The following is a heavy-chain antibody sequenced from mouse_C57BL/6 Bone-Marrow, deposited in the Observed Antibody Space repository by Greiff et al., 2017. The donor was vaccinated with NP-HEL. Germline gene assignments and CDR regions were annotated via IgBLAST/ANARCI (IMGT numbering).Heavy chain of an antibody. Sequence: QVHVKQPGAELVKPGASVKLSCKASGYTFTSYWMHWVKQRPGRGLEWIGRIDPNTGGTKYNEKFKSKATLTVDKPSSTAYMQLGSRTSEDSAVYYCARVHYYGSYLDYWGQGTTLTVSS. V-gene: IGHV1-72*01. CDR3: ARVHYYGSYLDY. D-gene: IGHD1-1*01. CDR1: GYTFTSYW. CDR2: IDPNTGGT. J-gene: IGHJ2*01.